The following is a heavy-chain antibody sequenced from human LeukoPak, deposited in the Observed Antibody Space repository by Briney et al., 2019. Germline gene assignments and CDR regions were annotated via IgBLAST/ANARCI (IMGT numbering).Heavy chain of an antibody. D-gene: IGHD6-6*01. J-gene: IGHJ3*02. CDR3: TSRIAARPRYAFDI. Sequence: PSETLSLTCTVSGGSISGYYWSWIRQPPGKGLEYIGYIHYSGSTTYNPSLKSRVTISVDTSKNQFSLKMNSVTAADTAVYYCTSRIAARPRYAFDIWGQGTMVTVSS. CDR1: GGSISGYY. CDR2: IHYSGST. V-gene: IGHV4-59*08.